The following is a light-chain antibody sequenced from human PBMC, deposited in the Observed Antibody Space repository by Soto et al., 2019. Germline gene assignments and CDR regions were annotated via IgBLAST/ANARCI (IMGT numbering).Light chain of an antibody. V-gene: IGKV3D-15*01. Sequence: EIRVNKSPPTLSVSTGESATLSCRARQSASSDLAWYQQTPGQPPRLLIYSTSTSATGSPARFSGGGSGTEFPLTISRLQSEDSAFYYCQQYNKWPITFGQGTRLEI. CDR1: QSASSD. CDR3: QQYNKWPIT. J-gene: IGKJ5*01. CDR2: STS.